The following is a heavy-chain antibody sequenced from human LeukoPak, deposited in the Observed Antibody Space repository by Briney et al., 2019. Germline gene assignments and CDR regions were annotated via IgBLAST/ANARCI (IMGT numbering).Heavy chain of an antibody. CDR1: GFTFSNYG. J-gene: IGHJ2*01. Sequence: GGSLRLSCAASGFTFSNYGLNWVRQAPGKGLEWVALIWFDGSNKHYADSVKGRFTVSRDNSKNTMYLQMNSLRAEDTAVYYCARVVSYYGSAYRLLDLWGRGTLVTVSS. CDR2: IWFDGSNK. V-gene: IGHV3-33*08. D-gene: IGHD3-10*01. CDR3: ARVVSYYGSAYRLLDL.